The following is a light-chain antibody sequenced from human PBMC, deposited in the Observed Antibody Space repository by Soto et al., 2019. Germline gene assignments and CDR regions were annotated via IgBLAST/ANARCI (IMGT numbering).Light chain of an antibody. CDR2: DAS. J-gene: IGKJ1*01. CDR1: QSVSSN. V-gene: IGKV3-11*01. Sequence: TQSPATLSVCPWERATLSCRASQSVSSNLAWYQQKPGQAPRLLIYDASNRATGIPARFSGSGSGTDFTLTISSLEPEDFAVYYCQQRSNWPPWTFGQGTKVDIK. CDR3: QQRSNWPPWT.